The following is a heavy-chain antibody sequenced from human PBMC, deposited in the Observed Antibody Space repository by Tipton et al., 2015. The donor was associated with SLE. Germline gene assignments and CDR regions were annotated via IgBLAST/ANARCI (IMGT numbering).Heavy chain of an antibody. CDR2: ISYDGSYK. D-gene: IGHD6-19*01. V-gene: IGHV3-30*04. CDR3: ARDLSGWYGLDY. J-gene: IGHJ4*02. CDR1: GFIFTSYA. Sequence: SLRLSCAASGFIFTSYAMHWVRQAPGKGLEWVAVISYDGSYKYYADSVKGRFTISRDSSKNTLYLQMNSLRADDTAVYYCARDLSGWYGLDYWGQGTLVTVSS.